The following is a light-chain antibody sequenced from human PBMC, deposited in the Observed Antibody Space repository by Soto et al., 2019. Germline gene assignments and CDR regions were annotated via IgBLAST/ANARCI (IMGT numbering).Light chain of an antibody. Sequence: DVQMTQSPSSLSASVGDRITITCQASQDIGKFLNWYQQKPGKAPKILIYDGSNLETGVPGRFSGSGSGTHFTFTISSLQPEDIGTYYCQQYDNVVFTFGPGTKVDLK. CDR3: QQYDNVVFT. CDR1: QDIGKF. J-gene: IGKJ3*01. V-gene: IGKV1-33*01. CDR2: DGS.